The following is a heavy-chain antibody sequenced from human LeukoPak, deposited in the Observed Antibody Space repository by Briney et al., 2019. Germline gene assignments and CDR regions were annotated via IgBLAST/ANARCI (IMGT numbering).Heavy chain of an antibody. CDR3: ARDCSGGSWGGGCWRGFDH. V-gene: IGHV1-2*02. J-gene: IGHJ4*02. Sequence: ASVTVSCKASGYTFTGYYMHWVRQAPGQGLEWMGWINPNSGGTNNAQKFQGRVTMTRDTSISTAYMELSRLRSDDTAVYYCARDCSGGSWGGGCWRGFDHWGQGTLVTVSS. D-gene: IGHD2-15*01. CDR1: GYTFTGYY. CDR2: INPNSGGT.